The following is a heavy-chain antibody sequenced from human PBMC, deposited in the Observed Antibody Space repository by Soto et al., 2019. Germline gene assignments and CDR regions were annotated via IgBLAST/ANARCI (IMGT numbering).Heavy chain of an antibody. J-gene: IGHJ3*02. CDR1: GGSISSGDYY. CDR2: IYYSGST. Sequence: SETLSLTCTVSGGSISSGDYYWSWIRQPPGKGLEWIGYIYYSGSTYYNPSLKSRVTISVDTSKNQFSLKLSSVTAADTAVYYCARRGSLGAFDIWGQGTMVTVS. V-gene: IGHV4-30-4*01. D-gene: IGHD3-16*01. CDR3: ARRGSLGAFDI.